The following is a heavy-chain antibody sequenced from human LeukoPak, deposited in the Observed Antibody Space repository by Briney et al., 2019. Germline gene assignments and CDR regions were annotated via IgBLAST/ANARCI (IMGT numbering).Heavy chain of an antibody. J-gene: IGHJ4*02. CDR1: GFTFSSYA. D-gene: IGHD6-13*01. CDR2: ISGSGGST. Sequence: GGSLRLSCAASGFTFSSYAMSWVRQAPGEGVEWVSAISGSGGSTYYADSVEGRFTISRDNSKNTLYLQMNSLRAEDTAVYYCAKYSSSWYILITHWGQGTLVTVSS. CDR3: AKYSSSWYILITH. V-gene: IGHV3-23*01.